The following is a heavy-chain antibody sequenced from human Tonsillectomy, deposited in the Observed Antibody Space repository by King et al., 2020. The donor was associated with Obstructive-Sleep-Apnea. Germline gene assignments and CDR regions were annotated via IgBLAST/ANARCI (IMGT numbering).Heavy chain of an antibody. CDR1: GGSISSGDYY. V-gene: IGHV4-30-4*01. D-gene: IGHD5-12*01. Sequence: QLQESGPGLVKPSQTLSLTCTVSGGSISSGDYYWSWIRQPPGKGLEWIGYIYYSGSTYYNPSLKSRVTISVDTSKNQFSPKLSSVTAADTAVYYCARVEDIVATFDYWGQGTLVTVSS. J-gene: IGHJ4*02. CDR2: IYYSGST. CDR3: ARVEDIVATFDY.